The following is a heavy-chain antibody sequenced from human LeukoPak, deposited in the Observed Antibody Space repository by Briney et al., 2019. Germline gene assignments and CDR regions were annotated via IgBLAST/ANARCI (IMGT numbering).Heavy chain of an antibody. CDR1: GFTFSGYS. D-gene: IGHD3-3*01. CDR3: AREVWSGYSY. J-gene: IGHJ4*02. V-gene: IGHV3-21*01. Sequence: GGSLRLSCAASGFTFSGYSMNWVRQAPGKGLEWVSSISSSSGYIYYADSVKGRFTISRDNAKNSLYLQMNSLRAEDTAVYYCAREVWSGYSYWGQGTLVTVSS. CDR2: ISSSSGYI.